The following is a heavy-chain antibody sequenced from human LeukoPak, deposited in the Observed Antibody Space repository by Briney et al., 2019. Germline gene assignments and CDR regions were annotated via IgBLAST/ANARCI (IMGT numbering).Heavy chain of an antibody. CDR3: ARGPRAGTLNWFDP. CDR1: GGSISSGGYY. D-gene: IGHD6-19*01. Sequence: SETLSLTCTVSGGSISSGGYYWSWIRQHPGKGLEWIGYIYYSGSTYYNPSLKSRVTISVDTSKNQFSLKLSSVTAADTAVYYCARGPRAGTLNWFDPWGQGTLVTVSS. J-gene: IGHJ5*02. V-gene: IGHV4-31*03. CDR2: IYYSGST.